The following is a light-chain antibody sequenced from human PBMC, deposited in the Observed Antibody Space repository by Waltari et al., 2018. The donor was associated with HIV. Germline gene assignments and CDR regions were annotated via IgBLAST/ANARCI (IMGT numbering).Light chain of an antibody. CDR3: QSADSTGLYWV. V-gene: IGLV3-25*03. CDR1: ELAKHY. J-gene: IGLJ3*02. Sequence: SYELTQPPSVSVSPGQTASITCSGTELAKHYVYLYRQKEGQAPLVIMSKDKERPPGIPDRFAGSNSGTTATLTISPVQSEDEAQYYCQSADSTGLYWVFGGGTKLTVL. CDR2: KDK.